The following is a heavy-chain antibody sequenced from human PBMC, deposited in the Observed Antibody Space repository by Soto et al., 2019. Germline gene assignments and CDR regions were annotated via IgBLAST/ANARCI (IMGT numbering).Heavy chain of an antibody. J-gene: IGHJ4*02. CDR2: ISSSSSTI. CDR3: AIIQGGLGYCSGGSCYAERGRPYFDY. V-gene: IGHV3-48*02. D-gene: IGHD2-15*01. CDR1: GFTFSSYS. Sequence: GGSLRLSCAASGFTFSSYSMNWVRQAPGKGLEWVSYISSSSSTIYYADSVKGRFTISRDNAKNSLYLQMNSLRDEDTAVYYCAIIQGGLGYCSGGSCYAERGRPYFDYWGQGTLVTVSS.